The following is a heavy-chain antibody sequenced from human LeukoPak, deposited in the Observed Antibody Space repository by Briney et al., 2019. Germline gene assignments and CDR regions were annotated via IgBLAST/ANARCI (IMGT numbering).Heavy chain of an antibody. CDR1: GYTFTSYD. CDR2: MNPNSGNT. J-gene: IGHJ4*02. Sequence: GASVKVSCKASGYTFTSYDINWVRQATGQGLEWMGWMNPNSGNTGYAQKFQGGVTITRNTSISTAYMELSSLRSEDTALYYCAKGQNYYDSSGYYFDYWGQGTLVTVSS. D-gene: IGHD3-22*01. V-gene: IGHV1-8*03. CDR3: AKGQNYYDSSGYYFDY.